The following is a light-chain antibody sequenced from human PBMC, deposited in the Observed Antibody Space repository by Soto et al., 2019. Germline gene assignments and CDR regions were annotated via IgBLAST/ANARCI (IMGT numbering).Light chain of an antibody. CDR2: QTS. V-gene: IGKV3-11*01. CDR1: QYINTR. Sequence: EIVLTQSPATLSLFPGDRVTLSCRASQYINTRLAWYQHRPGQAPRLLIYQTSLRAAGIPARFSASGSGTDFTLTISDVQPEDFALYYCHQRQSWPRTFGQGTKVDI. CDR3: HQRQSWPRT. J-gene: IGKJ1*01.